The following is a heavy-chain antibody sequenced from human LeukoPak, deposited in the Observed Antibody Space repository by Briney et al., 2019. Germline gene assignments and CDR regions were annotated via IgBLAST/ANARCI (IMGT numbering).Heavy chain of an antibody. Sequence: PGGSLRLSCAASGFTFSSYAMSWVRQPPGKGLEWVSAISGSGGSTYYADSVKGRFTISRDNSKNTTYLQKNSPAAEDTDVGYCAKDTTGYCSTTSCYAVDYWGQGTLVTVSS. CDR1: GFTFSSYA. J-gene: IGHJ4*02. CDR2: ISGSGGST. CDR3: AKDTTGYCSTTSCYAVDY. D-gene: IGHD2-2*01. V-gene: IGHV3-23*01.